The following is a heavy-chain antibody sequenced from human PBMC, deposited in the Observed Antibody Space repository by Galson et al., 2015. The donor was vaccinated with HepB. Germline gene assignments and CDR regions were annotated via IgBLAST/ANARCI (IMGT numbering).Heavy chain of an antibody. J-gene: IGHJ4*02. Sequence: ETLSLTCTVSGGSISTYHWSWIRQPPGKGLEWIGYIYYIGSTNYNPSLKSRVTMSIDRSKNQFSLKLSSVTAADTAVYYCARHRKSSGWGTIHTQFEYWGQGTLVTVSS. V-gene: IGHV4-59*08. CDR1: GGSISTYH. D-gene: IGHD6-19*01. CDR2: IYYIGST. CDR3: ARHRKSSGWGTIHTQFEY.